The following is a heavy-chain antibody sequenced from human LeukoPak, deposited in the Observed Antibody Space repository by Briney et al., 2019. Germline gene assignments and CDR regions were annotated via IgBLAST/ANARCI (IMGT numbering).Heavy chain of an antibody. J-gene: IGHJ4*02. CDR1: GYTFTSYG. CDR2: ISAYNGNT. CDR3: ARDGELLPPSYVDF. D-gene: IGHD1-26*01. V-gene: IGHV1-18*01. Sequence: GASVKVSCKASGYTFTSYGISWVRQAPGQGLDWMGWISAYNGNTNYAQKLQGRVTMTTDTSTSTAYRELRSLRSDDTAVYYCARDGELLPPSYVDFWGQGTLVAVSS.